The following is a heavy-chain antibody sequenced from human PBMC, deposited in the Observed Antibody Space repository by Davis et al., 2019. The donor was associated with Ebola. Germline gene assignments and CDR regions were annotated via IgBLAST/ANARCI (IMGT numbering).Heavy chain of an antibody. CDR1: GFTFSSYA. CDR2: ISYDGSNK. CDR3: ARANLGFDY. J-gene: IGHJ4*02. V-gene: IGHV3-30*04. Sequence: PGGSLRLSCAASGFTFSSYAMHWVRQAPGKGLEWVAVISYDGSNKYYADSVKGRFTISRDNSKNTLYLQMNSLGAEDTAVYYCARANLGFDYWGQGTLVTVSS.